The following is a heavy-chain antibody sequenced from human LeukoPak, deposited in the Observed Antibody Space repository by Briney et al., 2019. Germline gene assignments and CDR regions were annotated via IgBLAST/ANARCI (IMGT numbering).Heavy chain of an antibody. CDR1: GGSIRGYY. V-gene: IGHV4-59*01. Sequence: SETLSPTCTVSGGSIRGYYWSWIRQPPGKRLEWIGFIYSAENTNINPSLESRVTISIDTSKNQFSLGLSSVTAADTAVYYCATGGDGFKTGYWGQGTLVTVSS. J-gene: IGHJ4*02. CDR2: IYSAENT. D-gene: IGHD2-21*01. CDR3: ATGGDGFKTGY.